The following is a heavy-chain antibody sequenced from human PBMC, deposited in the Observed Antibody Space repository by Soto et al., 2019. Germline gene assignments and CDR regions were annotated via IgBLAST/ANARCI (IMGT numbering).Heavy chain of an antibody. D-gene: IGHD3-22*01. J-gene: IGHJ5*02. CDR1: GGSVSSNSYY. CDR2: IYYSGST. CDR3: ARSKYYDSSLPDP. Sequence: SETLSLTCLVSGGSVSSNSYYWSWIRQPPGKGLEWIGYIYYSGSTYYNPSLKSRVTISVDTSKNQFSLKLSSVTAADTAVYYCARSKYYDSSLPDPWGQGTLVTVSS. V-gene: IGHV4-30-4*01.